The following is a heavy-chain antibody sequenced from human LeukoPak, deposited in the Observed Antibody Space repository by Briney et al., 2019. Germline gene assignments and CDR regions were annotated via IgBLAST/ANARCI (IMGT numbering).Heavy chain of an antibody. CDR2: INPNSGGT. CDR1: GYTFTGYY. CDR3: ARDRTLGRLKELNY. D-gene: IGHD3/OR15-3a*01. J-gene: IGHJ4*02. V-gene: IGHV1-2*02. Sequence: ASVKVSCKASGYTFTGYYVHWVRQAPGQGLEWMGWINPNSGGTNYAQKFQGRVTMTRDTSISTAYMELSRLRSDDTAVYYCARDRTLGRLKELNYWGQGTLVTVSS.